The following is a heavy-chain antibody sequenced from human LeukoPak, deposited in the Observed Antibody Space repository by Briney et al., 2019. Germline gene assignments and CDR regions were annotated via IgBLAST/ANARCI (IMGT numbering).Heavy chain of an antibody. CDR3: ARGTRQWLVLGPYFDY. D-gene: IGHD6-19*01. V-gene: IGHV3-30*03. J-gene: IGHJ4*02. CDR1: GFTFSSYG. CDR2: ISYDGSNK. Sequence: HPGGSLRLSCSASGFTFSSYGMNWVRQAPGKGLEWVAVISYDGSNKYYADSVKGRFTISRDSSKNTLYLQMNSLRAEDTAVYYCARGTRQWLVLGPYFDYWGQGTLVTVSS.